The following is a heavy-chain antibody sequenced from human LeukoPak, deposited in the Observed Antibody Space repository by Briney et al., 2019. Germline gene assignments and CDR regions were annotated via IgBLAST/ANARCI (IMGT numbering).Heavy chain of an antibody. CDR2: INPNSGGT. Sequence: ASVKVSCKASGYPFTGYYMHWVRQAPGQGLEWMAWINPNSGGTNYAQKFQGRVTVTRDTSISTAYMELSRLRSDDTAVYYCSRGMNPQNLYTRDSWGKGTTSTFS. J-gene: IGHJ6*03. CDR3: SRGMNPQNLYTRDS. D-gene: IGHD1-14*01. CDR1: GYPFTGYY. V-gene: IGHV1-2*02.